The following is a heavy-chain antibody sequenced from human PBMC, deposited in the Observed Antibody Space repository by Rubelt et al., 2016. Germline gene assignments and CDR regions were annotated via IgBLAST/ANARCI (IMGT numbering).Heavy chain of an antibody. D-gene: IGHD3-22*01. CDR3: ARDLVGVVITTHDAFDI. J-gene: IGHJ3*02. Sequence: QVQLVQSGAEVKKPGASVKVSCKASGGTFSSYAISWVRQAPGQGLEWMGGIIPIFGTANYAQKFQGGVTSTADKATSTAYMERSSLRSEDTAVYYCARDLVGVVITTHDAFDIWGQGTMVTVSS. CDR2: IIPIFGTA. CDR1: GGTFSSYA. V-gene: IGHV1-69*13.